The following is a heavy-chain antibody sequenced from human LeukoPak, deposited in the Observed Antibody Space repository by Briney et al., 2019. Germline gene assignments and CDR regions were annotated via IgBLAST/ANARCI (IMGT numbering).Heavy chain of an antibody. CDR2: IIPIFGTA. CDR3: AGLTTGSGYYYYYYMDV. J-gene: IGHJ6*03. CDR1: GGTFSSYA. Sequence: VKVSCKASGGTFSSYAISWVRQAPGQGLEWMGGIIPIFGTANYAQKFQGRVTITTDESTSTAYMELSSLRSEDTAVYYCAGLTTGSGYYYYYYMDVWGKGTTVTVSS. V-gene: IGHV1-69*13. D-gene: IGHD3-22*01.